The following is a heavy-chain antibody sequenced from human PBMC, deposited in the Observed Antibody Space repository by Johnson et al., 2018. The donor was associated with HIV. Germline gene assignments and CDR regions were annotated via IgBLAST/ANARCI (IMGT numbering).Heavy chain of an antibody. V-gene: IGHV3-33*07. CDR3: ARDWEGYAFDI. CDR2: IWPDGSNR. CDR1: GFTFSRYG. Sequence: QVQLVESGGGVVQPGRSLRLSCAASGFTFSRYGMYWVRQAPGKGLEWLAVIWPDGSNRFYADSVKGRFTISRDNSKNTLSLQMNRLRAQDTAVYYCARDWEGYAFDIWGQGTMVTVSS. J-gene: IGHJ3*02. D-gene: IGHD1-26*01.